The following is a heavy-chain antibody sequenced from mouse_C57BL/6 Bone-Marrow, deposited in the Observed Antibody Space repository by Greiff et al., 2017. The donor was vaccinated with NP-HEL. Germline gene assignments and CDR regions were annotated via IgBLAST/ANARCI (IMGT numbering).Heavy chain of an antibody. CDR3: ANDYSSPYWYFDV. CDR2: IYPGDGDT. J-gene: IGHJ1*03. V-gene: IGHV1-80*01. D-gene: IGHD1-1*01. CDR1: GYAFSSYW. Sequence: QVQLQQSGAELVKPGASVKISCKASGYAFSSYWMNWVKQRPGKGLEWIGQIYPGDGDTNYNGKFKGKATLTADKSSSTAYMQLSSLTSEDSAVYFCANDYSSPYWYFDVWGTGTTVTVSS.